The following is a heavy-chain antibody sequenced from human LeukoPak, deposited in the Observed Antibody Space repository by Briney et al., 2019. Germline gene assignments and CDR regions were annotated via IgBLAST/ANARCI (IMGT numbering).Heavy chain of an antibody. CDR2: XNPXXGGT. CDR1: GYTFTGYY. V-gene: IGHV1-2*02. Sequence: ASVKVSCKASGYTFTGYYMHWVRQAPGXXXXXMGWXNPXXGGTNYAQKFQGRVTMTRDTSISTAYMELSRLRSDDTAVYYCAREYCSSTSCYTVYYYYGMDVWGQGTTVTVSS. CDR3: AREYCSSTSCYTVYYYYGMDV. D-gene: IGHD2-2*02. J-gene: IGHJ6*02.